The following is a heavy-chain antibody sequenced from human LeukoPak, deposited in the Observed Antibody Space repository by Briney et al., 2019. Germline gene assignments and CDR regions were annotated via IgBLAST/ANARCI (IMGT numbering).Heavy chain of an antibody. Sequence: GGSLRLSCAASGFTFGSYSMNWVRQAPGKGLEWVSYISSSGSTIYYADSVKGRFTISRDNAKNSLYLQMNSLGAEDTAVYYCARDDLGTSYYYYGMDVWGQGTTVTVSS. CDR1: GFTFGSYS. J-gene: IGHJ6*02. V-gene: IGHV3-48*01. CDR2: ISSSGSTI. CDR3: ARDDLGTSYYYYGMDV. D-gene: IGHD3/OR15-3a*01.